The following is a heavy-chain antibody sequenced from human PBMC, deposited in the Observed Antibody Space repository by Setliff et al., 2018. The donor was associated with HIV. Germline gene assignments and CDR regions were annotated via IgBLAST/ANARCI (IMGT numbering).Heavy chain of an antibody. D-gene: IGHD1-26*01. CDR1: GYIFTVYY. J-gene: IGHJ4*02. Sequence: ASVKVSCKTSGYIFTVYYMYWVRQAPGQGPEWVGWIHPNSGDTKFAQKSQGRVTMTRDTSTSTAYMELSSLRSEDTAVYYCARGSGSPKALTNFDYWGQGTLVTVSS. CDR3: ARGSGSPKALTNFDY. CDR2: IHPNSGDT. V-gene: IGHV1-2*02.